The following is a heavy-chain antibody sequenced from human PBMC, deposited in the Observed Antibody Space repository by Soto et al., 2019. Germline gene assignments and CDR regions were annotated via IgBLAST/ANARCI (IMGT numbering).Heavy chain of an antibody. CDR3: AVAVAGPTAIGY. J-gene: IGHJ4*02. V-gene: IGHV3-74*01. CDR1: GFTFSSYW. Sequence: EVQLVESGGGLVQPGGSLRLSCAASGFTFSSYWMHWVRQAPGKGLVWVSRINSDGSRTSYADTVKGRFTISRDNAKNTMYLQMNSLRAADTAVYYCAVAVAGPTAIGYWGQGTLVTVSS. CDR2: INSDGSRT. D-gene: IGHD6-19*01.